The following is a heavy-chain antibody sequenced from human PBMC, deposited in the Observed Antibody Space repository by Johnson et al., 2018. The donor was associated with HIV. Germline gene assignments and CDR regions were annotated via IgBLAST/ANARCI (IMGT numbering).Heavy chain of an antibody. D-gene: IGHD4-17*01. J-gene: IGHJ3*02. CDR2: INWNGGST. V-gene: IGHV3-20*04. CDR3: AREGTSEPLHRIYDYGDYPTFDI. CDR1: GFTFDDYG. Sequence: VQLVESGGGVVRPGGSLRLSCAASGFTFDDYGMSWVRQAPGKGLEWVSGINWNGGSTGYADSVKGRFTIYRDNPKNSLYLQINSLRAEDTAVYYCAREGTSEPLHRIYDYGDYPTFDILGRGTMVTVSS.